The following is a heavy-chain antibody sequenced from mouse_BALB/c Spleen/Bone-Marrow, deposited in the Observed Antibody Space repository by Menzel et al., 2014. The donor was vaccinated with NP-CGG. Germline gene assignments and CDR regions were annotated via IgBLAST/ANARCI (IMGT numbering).Heavy chain of an antibody. Sequence: EVQLQQSGPDLVQPGASVKMSCKASGYTFTSYVMHWVKQKPGQGLEWIGYINPYNDGTKYNEKFKGKATLTSAKSSSTAYMELSSLTSEDSAVYDRARSRGYFDVWGAGTTVTVSS. CDR3: ARSRGYFDV. V-gene: IGHV1-14*01. J-gene: IGHJ1*01. CDR2: INPYNDGT. CDR1: GYTFTSYV.